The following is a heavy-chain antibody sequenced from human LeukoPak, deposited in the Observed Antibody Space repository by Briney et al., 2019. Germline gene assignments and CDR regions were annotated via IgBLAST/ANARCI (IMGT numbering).Heavy chain of an antibody. CDR1: AYIIISYS. J-gene: IGHJ4*02. V-gene: IGHV5-51*01. CDR2: IFAGDSDT. D-gene: IGHD1-7*01. Sequence: GESLKISCDGSAYIIISYSIASVLQMPGKGLEWMGIIFAGDSDTRYSPSFQGQVTISADKSINTAYLQWSSLMASDTAMYYCARGWAGTAPFDYWGQGTLVTVSS. CDR3: ARGWAGTAPFDY.